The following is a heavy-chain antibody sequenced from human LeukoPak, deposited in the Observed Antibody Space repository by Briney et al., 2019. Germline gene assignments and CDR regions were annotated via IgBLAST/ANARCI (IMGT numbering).Heavy chain of an antibody. CDR1: GFTFSSYW. Sequence: GGSLRLSCAASGFTFSSYWMSWVRQAPGKGLEWVAVISYDGSNKYYADSVKGRFTISRDNSKNTLYLQMDSLRAEDTAVYYCARGVGASSTIFDYWGQGTLVTVSS. CDR2: ISYDGSNK. CDR3: ARGVGASSTIFDY. J-gene: IGHJ4*02. D-gene: IGHD2/OR15-2a*01. V-gene: IGHV3-30*03.